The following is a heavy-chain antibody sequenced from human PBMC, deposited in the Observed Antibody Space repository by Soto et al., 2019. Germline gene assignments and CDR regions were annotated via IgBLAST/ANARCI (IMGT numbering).Heavy chain of an antibody. Sequence: QVQLVQSGAEVKKPGSSVKVSCKASGGTFSSYAISWVRQAPGQGLEWMGGIIPNFGTANYAQKFQGRVTTTADESTSTAYMELSSLRSEDMAVYYCACPRERFGKYYDCGMDVWGQGTTVTVSS. J-gene: IGHJ6*02. D-gene: IGHD3-10*01. CDR1: GGTFSSYA. CDR2: IIPNFGTA. CDR3: ACPRERFGKYYDCGMDV. V-gene: IGHV1-69*12.